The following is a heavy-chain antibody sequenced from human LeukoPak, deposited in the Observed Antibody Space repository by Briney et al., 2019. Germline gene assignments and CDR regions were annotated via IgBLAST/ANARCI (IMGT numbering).Heavy chain of an antibody. CDR2: ISYDGSNK. CDR3: ARDRTGGGGPFDY. V-gene: IGHV3-30*04. CDR1: GFTFSSYA. J-gene: IGHJ4*02. Sequence: GRSLRLSCAASGFTFSSYAMHWVRQASGKGLEWVAVISYDGSNKYYADSVKDRFTISRDNSKNTLYLQMNSLRAEDTAVYYCARDRTGGGGPFDYWGQGTLVTVSS. D-gene: IGHD3/OR15-3a*01.